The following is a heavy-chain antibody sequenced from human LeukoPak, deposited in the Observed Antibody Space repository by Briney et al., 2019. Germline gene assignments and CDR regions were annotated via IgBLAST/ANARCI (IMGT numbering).Heavy chain of an antibody. V-gene: IGHV3-21*01. Sequence: GGSLRLSCAASGFTFSSYSMNWVRQAPGKGLEWVSSISSSSSYIYYADSVKGRFTISRDNAKNSLYLQMNSLRAEDTAVYYCAREESSSSGYYFDYWGQGTLVTVSS. CDR3: AREESSSSGYYFDY. CDR1: GFTFSSYS. J-gene: IGHJ4*02. D-gene: IGHD6-6*01. CDR2: ISSSSSYI.